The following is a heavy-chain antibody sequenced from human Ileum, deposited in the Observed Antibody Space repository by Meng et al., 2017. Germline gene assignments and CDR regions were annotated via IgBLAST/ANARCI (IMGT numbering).Heavy chain of an antibody. Sequence: SVNVSRKASGGTFSSYAISWVRQAPGQGLEWMGGIIPIFGTANYAQKFQGRVTITADKSTSTAYMELSSLRSEDTAVYYCARGRYNWNYSGYFDYWGQGTLVTVSS. J-gene: IGHJ4*02. CDR2: IIPIFGTA. V-gene: IGHV1-69*06. CDR3: ARGRYNWNYSGYFDY. CDR1: GGTFSSYA. D-gene: IGHD1-7*01.